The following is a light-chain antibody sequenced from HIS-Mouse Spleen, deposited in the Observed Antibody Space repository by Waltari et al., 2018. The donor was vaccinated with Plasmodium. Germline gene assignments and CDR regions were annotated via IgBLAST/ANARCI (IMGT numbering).Light chain of an antibody. V-gene: IGLV2-14*03. CDR1: SSDVGGYNY. Sequence: QSALTQPASVSGSPGHSITISCTGTSSDVGGYNYVSWYQKPPGKAPKLMIYDVSNRPSGVSNRFSGSKSGNTASLTISGLQAEDEADYYCSSYTSSSTLNYVFGTGTKVTVL. CDR3: SSYTSSSTLNYV. J-gene: IGLJ1*01. CDR2: DVS.